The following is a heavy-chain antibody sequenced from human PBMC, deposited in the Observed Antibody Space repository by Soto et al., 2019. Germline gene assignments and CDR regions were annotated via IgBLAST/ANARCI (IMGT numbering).Heavy chain of an antibody. CDR3: ARLDAHTTSWYYDY. D-gene: IGHD6-13*01. CDR2: IYYSGST. CDR1: GVSISSYY. V-gene: IGHV4-59*01. J-gene: IGHJ4*02. Sequence: SETLSLTCTVSGVSISSYYWSWIRQPPGKGLEWIGYIYYSGSTNYNPSLKSRVTISVDTSKNQFSLKLSSVTAADTAVYYCARLDAHTTSWYYDYWGQGTLVTVSS.